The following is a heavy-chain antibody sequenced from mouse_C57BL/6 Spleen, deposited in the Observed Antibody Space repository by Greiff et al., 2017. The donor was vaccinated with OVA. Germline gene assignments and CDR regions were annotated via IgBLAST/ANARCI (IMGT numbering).Heavy chain of an antibody. V-gene: IGHV1-82*01. Sequence: VQLQQSGPELVKPGASVKISCKASGYAFSSSWMNWVKQRPGKGLEWIGRIYPGDGDTNYNGKFKGKATLTADKSSSTAYLQLSSLTSEDSAVYFCARYYGNPFAYWGKGTLVTVSA. CDR3: ARYYGNPFAY. CDR1: GYAFSSSW. D-gene: IGHD2-1*01. CDR2: IYPGDGDT. J-gene: IGHJ3*01.